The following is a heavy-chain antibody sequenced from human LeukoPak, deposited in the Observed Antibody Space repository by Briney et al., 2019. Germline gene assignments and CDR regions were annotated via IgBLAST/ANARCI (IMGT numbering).Heavy chain of an antibody. Sequence: GGSLRLSCAASGFTFSNAWMSWVRQAPGKGLEWVSSISSSSSYIYYADSVKGRFTISRDNSKNTLYLQMNSLRAEDTAVYYCAKIVQWLAPIDYWGQGTLVTVSS. D-gene: IGHD6-19*01. V-gene: IGHV3-21*04. CDR1: GFTFSNAW. CDR2: ISSSSSYI. J-gene: IGHJ4*02. CDR3: AKIVQWLAPIDY.